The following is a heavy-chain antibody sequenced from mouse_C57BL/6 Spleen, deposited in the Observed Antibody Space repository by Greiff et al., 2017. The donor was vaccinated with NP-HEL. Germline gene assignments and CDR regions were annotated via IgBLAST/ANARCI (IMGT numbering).Heavy chain of an antibody. CDR1: GFNIKDDY. Sequence: EVMLVESGAELVRPGASVKLSCTASGFNIKDDYMHWVKQRPEQGLEWIGWIDPENGDTEYASKFQGKATITADTSSNTAYLQLSSLTSEDTAVYYCTLYYYGSGAWFAYWGQGTLVTVSA. J-gene: IGHJ3*01. CDR3: TLYYYGSGAWFAY. CDR2: IDPENGDT. V-gene: IGHV14-4*01. D-gene: IGHD1-1*01.